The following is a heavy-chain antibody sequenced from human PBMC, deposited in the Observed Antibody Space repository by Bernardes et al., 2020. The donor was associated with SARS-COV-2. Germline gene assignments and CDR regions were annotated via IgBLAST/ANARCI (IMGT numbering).Heavy chain of an antibody. V-gene: IGHV3-33*01. J-gene: IGHJ6*02. CDR2: IWYVGSKK. CDR1: GITLSIFG. D-gene: IGHD3-3*02. Sequence: GGALRHSCAGPGITLSIFGMPWVRHAPGQGRARGAVIWYVGSKKYYSDSVKGRFTISRDNSKNTLYLQMNSLRAEDTAVYYCARDLAYYGMDVWGQGTTVTVSS. CDR3: ARDLAYYGMDV.